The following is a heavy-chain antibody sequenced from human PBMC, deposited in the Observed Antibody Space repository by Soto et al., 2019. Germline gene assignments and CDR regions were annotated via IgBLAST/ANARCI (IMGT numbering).Heavy chain of an antibody. CDR1: GGPIKTGDYY. V-gene: IGHV4-30-4*01. CDR3: ARARFSYGPLLF. D-gene: IGHD3-10*01. J-gene: IGHJ4*02. Sequence: SETLSLTCNVSGGPIKTGDYYWNWIRQPPGKGLEWIGYVFYSGATNYSPSLKSRAAISMDTSKNQFSLSLTSVTAADTAVYYCARARFSYGPLLFWGQGIRVTVSS. CDR2: VFYSGAT.